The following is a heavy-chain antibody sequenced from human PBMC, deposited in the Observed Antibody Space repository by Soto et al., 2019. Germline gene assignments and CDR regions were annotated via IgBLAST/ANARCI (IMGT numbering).Heavy chain of an antibody. CDR2: ISGSGGST. Sequence: PGGSLRLSCAASGFTFSSYAMIWVRQAPGKGLEWVSAISGSGGSTYYADSVKGRFTISRDNSKNTLYLQMNSLRAEDTAVYYCAKVPRGIAARPKYYFDYWGQGTLVTVSS. D-gene: IGHD6-6*01. J-gene: IGHJ4*02. CDR1: GFTFSSYA. V-gene: IGHV3-23*01. CDR3: AKVPRGIAARPKYYFDY.